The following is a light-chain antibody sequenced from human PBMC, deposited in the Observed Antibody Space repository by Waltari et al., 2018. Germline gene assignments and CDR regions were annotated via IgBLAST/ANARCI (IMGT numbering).Light chain of an antibody. CDR3: QQYASSKT. CDR1: QSVTRTY. Sequence: IVLTQSPGTLSSSPGERATLSCRASQSVTRTYLAWYQQKPGQAPRLLIYGASSRATGIPDRFSGSGSGTDFTLTISRLEPEDFALYYCQQYASSKTFGQGTKVEIK. J-gene: IGKJ1*01. CDR2: GAS. V-gene: IGKV3-20*01.